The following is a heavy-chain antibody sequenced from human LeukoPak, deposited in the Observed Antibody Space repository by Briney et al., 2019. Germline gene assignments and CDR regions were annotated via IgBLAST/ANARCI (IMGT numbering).Heavy chain of an antibody. V-gene: IGHV4-39*01. CDR3: ARHGGDIVVVVAGQGGYFDY. J-gene: IGHJ4*02. CDR2: IYYSGST. Sequence: SETLSLTCTVSGGSISSSSYYWGWIRQPPGKGLEWIGSIYYSGSTYYNPSLKSRVTISVDTSKNQFSLKLSSVTAADPAVYYCARHGGDIVVVVAGQGGYFDYWGQGALVTVSS. D-gene: IGHD2-15*01. CDR1: GGSISSSSYY.